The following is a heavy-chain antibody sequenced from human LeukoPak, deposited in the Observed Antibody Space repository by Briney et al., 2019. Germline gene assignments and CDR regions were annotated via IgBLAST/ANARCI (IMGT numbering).Heavy chain of an antibody. Sequence: GGSLRLSCAASGFTVSSNYMSWVRQAPGKGLEWVSVIYGGGSTYYADSVKGRFTISRDNSKNTLYLQMNSLRVEDTAVYYCARGPGFSSPQLPYYFDYWGQGTLVTVSS. CDR2: IYGGGST. J-gene: IGHJ4*02. CDR1: GFTVSSNY. V-gene: IGHV3-53*01. D-gene: IGHD6-13*01. CDR3: ARGPGFSSPQLPYYFDY.